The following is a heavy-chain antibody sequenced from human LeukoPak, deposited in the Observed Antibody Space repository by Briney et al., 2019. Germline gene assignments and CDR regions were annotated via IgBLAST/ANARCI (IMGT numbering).Heavy chain of an antibody. V-gene: IGHV5-10-1*01. J-gene: IGHJ5*02. CDR3: ARHSSVLNSFDP. Sequence: GESLKISCKGSACSFTNYWISWVRQMPGKGLEWMGRIDPGDSHTNYSPSFQGHVTISADKSISTAYLQWSSLKASDTAMYYCARHSSVLNSFDPWGQGTLVTVSS. CDR2: IDPGDSHT. D-gene: IGHD3-22*01. CDR1: ACSFTNYW.